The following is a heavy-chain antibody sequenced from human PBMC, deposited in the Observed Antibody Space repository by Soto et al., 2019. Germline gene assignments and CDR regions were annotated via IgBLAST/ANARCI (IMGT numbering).Heavy chain of an antibody. D-gene: IGHD6-19*01. CDR2: ISGSGDST. J-gene: IGHJ4*02. CDR1: GFTFSNYA. V-gene: IGHV3-23*01. CDR3: AKRTSGWYFDY. Sequence: ESGGNLVQPGGSLRLSCAASGFTFSNYAMSWVRQAAGKGLEWVSVISGSGDSTYYADSVKGRFTISRDNSKNTLYLQMNSLRAEDTAVYYCAKRTSGWYFDYWGQGTLVTVSS.